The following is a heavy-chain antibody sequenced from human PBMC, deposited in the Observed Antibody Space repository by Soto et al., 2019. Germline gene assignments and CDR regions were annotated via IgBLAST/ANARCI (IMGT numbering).Heavy chain of an antibody. V-gene: IGHV4-59*01. J-gene: IGHJ6*02. Sequence: SETLSLTCTVSGGSISSYYWSWIRQPPGKGLEWIGYMYNTGSTIYNPSLESRVTISVDTSKNQFSLKLNSVTAADTAVYYCARDLWGYCGADCYPLDVWGQGTTVTVS. CDR1: GGSISSYY. D-gene: IGHD2-21*02. CDR2: MYNTGST. CDR3: ARDLWGYCGADCYPLDV.